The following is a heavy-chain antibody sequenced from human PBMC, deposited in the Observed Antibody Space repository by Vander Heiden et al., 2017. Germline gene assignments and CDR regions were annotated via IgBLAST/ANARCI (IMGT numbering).Heavy chain of an antibody. V-gene: IGHV4-34*01. J-gene: IGHJ4*02. CDR1: GGSFSGYY. CDR2: INHSGST. Sequence: QVLLQQWRAGLLKPSETLSLTCAVYGGSFSGYYWSWIRQPPGKGLEWIGEINHSGSTNYNPSLKSRVTISVDTSKIQFSLKLSSVTAADTAVYYCARSTTNYGGNSGYWGQGTLVTVSS. D-gene: IGHD4-17*01. CDR3: ARSTTNYGGNSGY.